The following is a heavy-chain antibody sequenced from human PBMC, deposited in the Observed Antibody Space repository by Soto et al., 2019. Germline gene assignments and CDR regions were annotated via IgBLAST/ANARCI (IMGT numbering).Heavy chain of an antibody. CDR3: GRVPVDTYMMNWSVP. J-gene: IGHJ5*02. V-gene: IGHV4-61*01. D-gene: IGHD3-16*01. CDR1: GDSVSSGNYY. CDR2: IYFTGNT. Sequence: SETLSLTCTVSGDSVSSGNYYWSWIRQPPGKGLEWIGSIYFTGNTNYNPSLKSRLTMSIDTSRNLFSLRLGFVTAADTAVYYCGRVPVDTYMMNWSVPWGQGTLVTVSS.